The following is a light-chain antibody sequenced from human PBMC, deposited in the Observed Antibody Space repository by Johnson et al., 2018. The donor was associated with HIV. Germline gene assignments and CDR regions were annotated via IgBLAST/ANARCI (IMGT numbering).Light chain of an antibody. CDR3: GTWDSSLTAGV. CDR1: SSYIGNNY. CDR2: DNN. V-gene: IGLV1-51*01. Sequence: QSVLTQPPSVSAAPGQKVTISCSGSSSYIGNNYVSWYQQLPGTAPKLLIYDNNKRPSGIPDRFSGSKSGTSATLGITGLQTGDEADYYCGTWDSSLTAGVFGTGTKVTVL. J-gene: IGLJ1*01.